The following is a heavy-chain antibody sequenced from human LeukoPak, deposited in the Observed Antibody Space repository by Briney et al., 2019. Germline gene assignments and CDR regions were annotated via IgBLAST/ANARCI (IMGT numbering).Heavy chain of an antibody. D-gene: IGHD3-16*01. V-gene: IGHV3-30*04. CDR3: ARETGRSRAGGGFDY. J-gene: IGHJ4*02. Sequence: PGGSLRLSCAASGFTFSSYEMNWVRQAPGKGLEWVAVISYDGSNKYYADSVKGRFTISRDNSKNTLYLQMNSLRAEDTAVYYCARETGRSRAGGGFDYWGQGTLVTVSS. CDR2: ISYDGSNK. CDR1: GFTFSSYE.